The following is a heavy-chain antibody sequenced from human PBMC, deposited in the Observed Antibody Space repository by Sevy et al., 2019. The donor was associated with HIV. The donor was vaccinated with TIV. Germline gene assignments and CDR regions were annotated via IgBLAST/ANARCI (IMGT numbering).Heavy chain of an antibody. D-gene: IGHD6-13*01. J-gene: IGHJ4*02. V-gene: IGHV4-59*01. CDR3: ARGGPNQQQLDYFDY. CDR2: ICYNGNR. CDR1: GGSMNNFY. Sequence: SETLSLTCSISGGSMNNFYWNWIRQPPGKGLEWIGYICYNGNRDSKSSLKSRLTISIDTPKNQFSLRLTSLTAADTAVYYCARGGPNQQQLDYFDYWGRGTLVTVSS.